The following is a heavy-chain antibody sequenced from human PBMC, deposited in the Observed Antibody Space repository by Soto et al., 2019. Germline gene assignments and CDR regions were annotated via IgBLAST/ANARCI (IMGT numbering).Heavy chain of an antibody. Sequence: ASVNVSCKGSGYTFTIYDINWVRQATGQGLEWMGWMNPNSGNTGYAQKFQGRVTMTRNTSISTAYMELSSLRSEDTAVYYCERVNYRRDVWYGGQGTLVTVSS. CDR2: MNPNSGNT. D-gene: IGHD3-16*01. J-gene: IGHJ4*02. CDR1: GYTFTIYD. V-gene: IGHV1-8*01. CDR3: ERVNYRRDVWY.